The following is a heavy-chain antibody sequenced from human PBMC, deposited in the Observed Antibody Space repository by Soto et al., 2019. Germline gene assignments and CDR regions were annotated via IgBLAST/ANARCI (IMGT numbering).Heavy chain of an antibody. J-gene: IGHJ6*02. Sequence: PSETLSLTCTVSGGSVSSGSYFWSWIRQPPGKGLEWIVYIYYSESTNYNPSLKSRVTISVDTSKNQFSLKLSSVTAADTALYYCARDRWAPGSMDVWGQVTTVTVSS. CDR2: IYYSEST. V-gene: IGHV4-61*01. CDR3: ARDRWAPGSMDV. CDR1: GGSVSSGSYF. D-gene: IGHD3-10*01.